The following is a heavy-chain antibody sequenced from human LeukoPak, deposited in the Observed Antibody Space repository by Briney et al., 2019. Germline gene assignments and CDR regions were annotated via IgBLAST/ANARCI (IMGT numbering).Heavy chain of an antibody. D-gene: IGHD3-10*01. J-gene: IGHJ4*02. CDR3: ARDHSIYFYGSGSFADY. V-gene: IGHV1-18*01. CDR1: GYRXTNYG. CDR2: ISTYNGNT. Sequence: ASVKVSCKASGYRXTNYGISRVRQAPGQGLEWMAWISTYNGNTNYPENLQGRVTLTTDTSTSTVYMELRSLRSDDTAVYYCARDHSIYFYGSGSFADYWGQGNLVTVSS.